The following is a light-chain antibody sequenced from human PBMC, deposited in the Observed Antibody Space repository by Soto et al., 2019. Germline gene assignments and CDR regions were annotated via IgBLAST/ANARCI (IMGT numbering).Light chain of an antibody. J-gene: IGLJ2*01. CDR1: YSNIEANH. Sequence: QSVLTQPPSVSAAPGQKVTISCSGSYSNIEANHVSWYQQRPGTAPKLLIFDNDKRPSGIPDRYSGAKSGKSATLASTGLQTGDEADYYCGTWDSSLSAGVFGGGTKLTVL. V-gene: IGLV1-51*01. CDR3: GTWDSSLSAGV. CDR2: DND.